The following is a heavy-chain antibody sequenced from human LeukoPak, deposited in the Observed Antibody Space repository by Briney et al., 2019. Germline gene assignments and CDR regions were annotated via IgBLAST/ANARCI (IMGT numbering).Heavy chain of an antibody. Sequence: GGSLRLSCAASGFTFSTYGMNWVRQAPGKGLEWVSAISGSGGSTYYADSVKGRFTISRDNSKNTLYLQMNSLRAEDTAVYYCAKKNHYYGSGSYDGYWGQGTLVTVSS. CDR3: AKKNHYYGSGSYDGY. J-gene: IGHJ4*02. CDR1: GFTFSTYG. D-gene: IGHD3-10*01. CDR2: ISGSGGST. V-gene: IGHV3-23*01.